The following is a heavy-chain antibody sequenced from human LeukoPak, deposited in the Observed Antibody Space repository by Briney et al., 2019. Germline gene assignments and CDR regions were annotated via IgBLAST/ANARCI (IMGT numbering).Heavy chain of an antibody. J-gene: IGHJ4*02. D-gene: IGHD3-22*01. CDR3: AKQVGNSAYYPLDY. V-gene: IGHV3-23*01. CDR1: GFTFSSYA. CDR2: ISDDGDST. Sequence: PGGSLRLSCATSGFTFSSYAMSGVRQAPGKGREWVSTISDDGDSTYPADSVKGRFTISRDNSKNTLYLQMNSLRAEDTAVYYCAKQVGNSAYYPLDYWGQGTLVTVSS.